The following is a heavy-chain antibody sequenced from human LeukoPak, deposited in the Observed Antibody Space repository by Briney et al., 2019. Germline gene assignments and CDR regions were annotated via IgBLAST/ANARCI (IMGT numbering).Heavy chain of an antibody. V-gene: IGHV3-9*01. CDR3: ARDRAGYFYAMDV. CDR1: GFTFGDYA. Sequence: CKSLRLSCAASGFTFGDYAMHWVRHALGKGLELDSGITWKCNNIGYADSVMGRFTISRDNAKNSLYLQMNSLRTEDTALYYCARDRAGYFYAMDVWGQGTSVTVSS. CDR2: ITWKCNNI. D-gene: IGHD6-13*01. J-gene: IGHJ6*02.